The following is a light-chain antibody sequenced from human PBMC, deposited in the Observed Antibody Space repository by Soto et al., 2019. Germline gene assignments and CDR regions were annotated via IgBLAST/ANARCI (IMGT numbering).Light chain of an antibody. CDR3: QLYGSSPLFA. V-gene: IGKV3-20*01. CDR1: QSVSSNY. CDR2: GTS. J-gene: IGKJ3*01. Sequence: EIVLTQSPGTLSLSPGEGASLSCRASQSVSSNYLAWYQKKPGQAPRLLIYGTSSRATGIPDRFSGSGSGTDFTLTISSLEPEDFAVYYCQLYGSSPLFAFGPGTEVDLK.